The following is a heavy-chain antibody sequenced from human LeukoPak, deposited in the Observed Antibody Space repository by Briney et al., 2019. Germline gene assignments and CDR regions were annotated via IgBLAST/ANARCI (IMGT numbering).Heavy chain of an antibody. V-gene: IGHV4-34*01. J-gene: IGHJ6*03. D-gene: IGHD2-2*01. Sequence: SETLSLTCAVYGGSFSGYYWSWIRQPPGKGLEWIGEINHSGSTNYNPSLKSRVTISVDTSKNQFSLKLSSVTAADTAVYYCARLGSTSPRPSTYMDVWGKGTTVTVSS. CDR2: INHSGST. CDR3: ARLGSTSPRPSTYMDV. CDR1: GGSFSGYY.